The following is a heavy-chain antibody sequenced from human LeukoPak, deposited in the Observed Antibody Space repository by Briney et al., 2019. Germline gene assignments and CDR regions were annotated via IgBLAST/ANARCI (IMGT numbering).Heavy chain of an antibody. J-gene: IGHJ4*02. CDR3: ARGQPGVAAAGNLDY. V-gene: IGHV3-7*01. CDR1: GFIFSKYW. Sequence: SGGSLRLSCAASGFIFSKYWMSWVRQAPGKGLEWVANIKLDGSEKYYMDSVKGRVTISRDNANNVLYLQMNSLRDEDTAVYYCARGQPGVAAAGNLDYWGQGTLVTVSS. D-gene: IGHD6-13*01. CDR2: IKLDGSEK.